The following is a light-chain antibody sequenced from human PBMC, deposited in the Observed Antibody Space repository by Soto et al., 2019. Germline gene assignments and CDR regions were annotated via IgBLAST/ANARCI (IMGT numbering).Light chain of an antibody. CDR2: EVS. CDR3: CSYAGSSTLYV. CDR1: SSDVGSYNL. J-gene: IGLJ1*01. Sequence: QSALTQPASVSGSPGQSITISCTGTSSDVGSYNLVSWYQQHPGKAPKLMIYEVSKRPSGVSSRFSGSKSGNTASLTISGLQAEDEADYYCCSYAGSSTLYVFGTGTQLTVL. V-gene: IGLV2-23*02.